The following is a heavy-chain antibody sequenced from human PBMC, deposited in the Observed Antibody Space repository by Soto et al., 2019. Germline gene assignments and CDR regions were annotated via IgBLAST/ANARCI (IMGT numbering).Heavy chain of an antibody. D-gene: IGHD3-16*01. J-gene: IGHJ6*03. CDR1: GGSLSYRY. V-gene: IGHV4-59*11. CDR2: IYYSGST. CDR3: ARTIDYGYMDV. Sequence: QVQLQESGPGLVNPSETLSLTCIVSGGSLSYRYWSWIRQPPGKELEWIAYIYYSGSTNYSPSLRNRLTGSVDTAQNPFSLKLTSVTAGDTATYYCARTIDYGYMDVWGKGTTVTVSS.